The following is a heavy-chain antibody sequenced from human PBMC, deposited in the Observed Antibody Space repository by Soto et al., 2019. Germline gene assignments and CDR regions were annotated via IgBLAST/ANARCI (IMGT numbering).Heavy chain of an antibody. CDR1: GFTFGRHG. D-gene: IGHD4-17*01. Sequence: QVQLVESGGGVVQPGGSLRLSCAASGFTFGRHGMHWVRQAPGKGLEGVAVIGSDGRRDSYADSVKGRFTISRDNGQNTLYLQMNSLRAEGTAVYYCARDDDYGDNGLDYWGQGTLVTVSS. CDR2: IGSDGRRD. J-gene: IGHJ4*02. V-gene: IGHV3-33*01. CDR3: ARDDDYGDNGLDY.